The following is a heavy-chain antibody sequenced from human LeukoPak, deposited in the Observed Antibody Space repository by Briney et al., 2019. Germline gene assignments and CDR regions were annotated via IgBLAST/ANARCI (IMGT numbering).Heavy chain of an antibody. Sequence: SETLSLTCTVSGGSISSYYWSWIRQPPGEGLEWIGYIYYSGSTNYNPSLKSRVTISVATSKNQFSLKLNSVTAADTAVYYCARGQSPTGYYYYMDVWGIGTTVTVSS. CDR1: GGSISSYY. CDR2: IYYSGST. J-gene: IGHJ6*03. V-gene: IGHV4-59*01. CDR3: ARGQSPTGYYYYMDV. D-gene: IGHD4-17*01.